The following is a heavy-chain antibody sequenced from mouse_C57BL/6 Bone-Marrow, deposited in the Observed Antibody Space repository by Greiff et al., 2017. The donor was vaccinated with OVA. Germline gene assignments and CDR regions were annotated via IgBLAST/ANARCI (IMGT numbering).Heavy chain of an antibody. Sequence: EVQRVESGGGLVKPGGSLKLSCAASGFTFSSYGMSWVRQTPDKRLEWVATISSGGSYTYYPDSVKGRFTISRDNAKNTLYLQMSSLKSEDTTMYYCARHLLKSLYYAMDYWGQGTSVTVSS. D-gene: IGHD1-3*01. CDR3: ARHLLKSLYYAMDY. CDR1: GFTFSSYG. V-gene: IGHV5-6*01. CDR2: ISSGGSYT. J-gene: IGHJ4*01.